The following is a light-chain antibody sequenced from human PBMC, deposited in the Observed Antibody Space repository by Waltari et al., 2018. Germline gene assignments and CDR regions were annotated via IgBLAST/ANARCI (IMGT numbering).Light chain of an antibody. Sequence: EMVLTQSQGTLSLSPGESATLSCRTSQSVTRALAWYQQKPGQAPRLLIYGASNRATGIPDRFSGSGSGTDFSLTISSLEPEDFAVYYCQHYLRLPVTFGQGTKVEVK. J-gene: IGKJ1*01. CDR1: QSVTRA. CDR2: GAS. CDR3: QHYLRLPVT. V-gene: IGKV3-20*01.